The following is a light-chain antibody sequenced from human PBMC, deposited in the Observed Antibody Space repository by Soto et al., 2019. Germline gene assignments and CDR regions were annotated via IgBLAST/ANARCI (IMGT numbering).Light chain of an antibody. CDR3: QQYGSSPSWT. J-gene: IGKJ1*01. CDR1: QSVSSSY. CDR2: GAS. V-gene: IGKV3-20*01. Sequence: EIVLTQSPGTLSLSPGERATLSCRASQSVSSSYLAWYQQKPGQAPRLLIDGASSRATGIPDRFSGSGSGTDFTLTISRLEPEAFAVDYCQQYGSSPSWTFGQGTKVDIK.